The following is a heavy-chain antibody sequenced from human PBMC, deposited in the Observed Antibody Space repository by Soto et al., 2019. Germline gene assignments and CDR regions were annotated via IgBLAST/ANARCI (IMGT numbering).Heavy chain of an antibody. CDR3: ARGSRRSGYYTSLTNFPNYYYGMDV. J-gene: IGHJ6*02. V-gene: IGHV1-46*01. CDR2: INPSGGST. CDR1: GYTFTSYY. D-gene: IGHD3-3*01. Sequence: ASVKVSCKASGYTFTSYYMHWVRQAPGQGLEWMGIINPSGGSTSYAQQFQRRVTITRDTYPSTVYMERSSLRSDDTAVYYCARGSRRSGYYTSLTNFPNYYYGMDVWGQGTTVTVSS.